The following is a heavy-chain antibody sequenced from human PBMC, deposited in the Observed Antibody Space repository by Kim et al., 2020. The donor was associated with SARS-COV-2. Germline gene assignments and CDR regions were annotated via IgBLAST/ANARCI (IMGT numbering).Heavy chain of an antibody. CDR3: ARGGGYGRNWYFDL. CDR2: IYYSGST. V-gene: IGHV4-39*07. J-gene: IGHJ2*01. Sequence: SETLSLTCTVSGGSISSSSYYWGWIRQPPGKGLEWIGSIYYSGSTYYNPSLKSRVTISVDTSKNQFSLKLSSVTAADTAVYYCARGGGYGRNWYFDLWGRGTLVTVSS. D-gene: IGHD5-12*01. CDR1: GGSISSSSYY.